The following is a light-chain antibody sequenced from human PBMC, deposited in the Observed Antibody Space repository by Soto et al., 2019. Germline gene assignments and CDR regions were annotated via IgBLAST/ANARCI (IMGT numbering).Light chain of an antibody. CDR1: HRVSSY. CDR2: GAS. CDR3: QQYNNWPLT. V-gene: IGKV3-15*01. J-gene: IGKJ4*01. Sequence: EIVMTQSPATLSVSPGERATLSCRASHRVSSYLAWYQQKPDQAPRLLIYGASTRATGIPARFSGSGSGTEFTLTISSLQSEDFAVYYCQQYNNWPLTFGAGTKVDIK.